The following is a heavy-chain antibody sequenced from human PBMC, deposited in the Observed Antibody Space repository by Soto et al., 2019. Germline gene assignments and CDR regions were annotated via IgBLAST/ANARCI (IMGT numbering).Heavy chain of an antibody. J-gene: IGHJ6*02. CDR1: GFTFSSYG. V-gene: IGHV3-30*18. Sequence: QVQVVESGGGVVQPGRSLKLSCAASGFTFSSYGMHWVRQAPGKGLEWVAIISFDGSNKYYADSVKGRFTISRDNSKNTLYLQMNSLRAEDTAVYYCAKDLKWIIMVRGVIRSYGMDVWGQGTTVTVSS. CDR2: ISFDGSNK. CDR3: AKDLKWIIMVRGVIRSYGMDV. D-gene: IGHD3-10*01.